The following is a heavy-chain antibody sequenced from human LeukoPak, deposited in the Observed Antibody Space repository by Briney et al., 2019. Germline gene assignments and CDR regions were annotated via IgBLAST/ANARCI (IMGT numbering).Heavy chain of an antibody. CDR1: GGSISSYY. Sequence: SETLSLTCTVSGGSISSYYWSLIRQPPGKGLEWIGYIYYSGSTNYNPSLKSRVTISVDTSKNQFSLKLSSVTAADTAVYYCARQVGRGSYYYGMDVWGQGTTVTVSS. V-gene: IGHV4-59*08. CDR2: IYYSGST. J-gene: IGHJ6*02. D-gene: IGHD1-26*01. CDR3: ARQVGRGSYYYGMDV.